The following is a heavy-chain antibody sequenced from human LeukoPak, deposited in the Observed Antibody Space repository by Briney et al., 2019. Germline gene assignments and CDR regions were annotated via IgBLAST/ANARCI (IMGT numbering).Heavy chain of an antibody. V-gene: IGHV5-51*01. D-gene: IGHD5-24*01. CDR2: ISPGDSET. CDR1: GYSFTSYW. J-gene: IGHJ4*02. CDR3: ARRGDDYNFHFDY. Sequence: GESLKISCKGSGYSFTSYWIGWVRQMPGKGLEWMGIISPGDSETRYSSSFQGQVTILLDKSISTAYLQWSSLKASDTAMYYCARRGDDYNFHFDYWGQGTLVTVSS.